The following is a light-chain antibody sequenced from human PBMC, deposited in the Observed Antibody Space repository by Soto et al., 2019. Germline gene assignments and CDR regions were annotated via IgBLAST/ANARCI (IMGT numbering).Light chain of an antibody. CDR2: DAS. J-gene: IGKJ1*01. Sequence: AIQLTQSPSSLSASVGDRVTITCRASQGISSASAWYQQKPGKAPKLLIYDASSVESGVPSRFSGSGSGTDFTLTISSLQPEDFATYYCQQFNNYPQTFGQGTKVDIK. V-gene: IGKV1D-13*01. CDR1: QGISSA. CDR3: QQFNNYPQT.